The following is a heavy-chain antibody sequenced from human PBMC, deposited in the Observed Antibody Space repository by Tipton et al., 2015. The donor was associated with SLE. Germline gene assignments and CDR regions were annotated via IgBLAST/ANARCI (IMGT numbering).Heavy chain of an antibody. CDR2: IYASGST. Sequence: TLSLTCTVSGASFSGYYWSWIRQPAGKGLEWIGRIYASGSTNYNPSLKSRLTISVDTSKNQFSLNLSSVTAADTAVYYCARDTRDWFLSESWGQGALVTVSS. V-gene: IGHV4-4*07. J-gene: IGHJ4*02. D-gene: IGHD3-9*01. CDR3: ARDTRDWFLSES. CDR1: GASFSGYY.